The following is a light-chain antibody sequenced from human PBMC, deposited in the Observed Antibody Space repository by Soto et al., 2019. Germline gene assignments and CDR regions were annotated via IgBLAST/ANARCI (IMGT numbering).Light chain of an antibody. V-gene: IGLV1-44*01. CDR1: RSNIGSYT. Sequence: QSVLTQPPSASGTPGQRVTISCSGSRSNIGSYTVNWYQQLPGTAPKLLIYGDSQRPSGVPDRFSGSKSGTSASLAISGLQSEDEADYYCSSWHGTLNGVVFGVGTKLTVL. CDR2: GDS. J-gene: IGLJ2*01. CDR3: SSWHGTLNGVV.